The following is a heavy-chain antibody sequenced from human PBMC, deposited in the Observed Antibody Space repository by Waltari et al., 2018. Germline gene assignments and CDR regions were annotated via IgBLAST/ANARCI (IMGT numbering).Heavy chain of an antibody. J-gene: IGHJ4*02. CDR3: ARGWYSSGRYPFDY. V-gene: IGHV4-34*01. CDR1: GGSFSGYY. Sequence: QVQLQQWGAGLLKTSATLSLTCAVYGGSFSGYYWSWNRQPPGKGPEWIGEINHSGSTNYNPSRKSRVTISVDTSKNQFSLKLSSVTAADTAVYYCARGWYSSGRYPFDYWGQGTLVTVSS. CDR2: INHSGST. D-gene: IGHD6-19*01.